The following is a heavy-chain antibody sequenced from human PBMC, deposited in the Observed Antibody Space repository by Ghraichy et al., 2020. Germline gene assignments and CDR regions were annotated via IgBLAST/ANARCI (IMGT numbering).Heavy chain of an antibody. D-gene: IGHD2-15*01. Sequence: SVKVSCKASGGTFSSYAISWVRQAPGQGLEWMGGIIPIFGTANYAQKFQGRVTITADKSTSTAYMELSSLRSEDTAVYYCASGVVVVAATGGYYYYGMDVWGQGTTVTVSS. CDR1: GGTFSSYA. CDR2: IIPIFGTA. V-gene: IGHV1-69*06. J-gene: IGHJ6*02. CDR3: ASGVVVVAATGGYYYYGMDV.